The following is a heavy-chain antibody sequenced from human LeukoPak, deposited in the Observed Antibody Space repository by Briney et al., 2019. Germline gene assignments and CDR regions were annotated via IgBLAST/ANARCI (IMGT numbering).Heavy chain of an antibody. CDR2: IYYSGST. V-gene: IGHV4-59*12. CDR3: ARAPYSNYYYGMDV. J-gene: IGHJ6*02. CDR1: GGSISSYY. D-gene: IGHD4-11*01. Sequence: SETLSLTCTVSGGSISSYYWSWIRQPPGKGLEWIGYIYYSGSTNYNPSLKSRVTISVDTSKNQFSLKLSSVTAADTAVYYCARAPYSNYYYGMDVWGQGTTVTVSS.